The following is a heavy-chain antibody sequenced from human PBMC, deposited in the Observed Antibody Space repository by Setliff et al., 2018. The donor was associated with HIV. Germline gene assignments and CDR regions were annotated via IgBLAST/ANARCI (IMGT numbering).Heavy chain of an antibody. V-gene: IGHV3-72*01. Sequence: LSLTCAVYGGSVSGHYWGWFRQPPGKGLEWVGRVRNKVRGSTPEYAASVKGRFTVSRDDSTNSLYLQMNSLKSEDTAVYYCARDTSRSDESAFDIWGQGTMVTVSS. CDR2: VRNKVRGSTP. J-gene: IGHJ3*02. CDR1: GGSVSGHY. D-gene: IGHD6-19*01. CDR3: ARDTSRSDESAFDI.